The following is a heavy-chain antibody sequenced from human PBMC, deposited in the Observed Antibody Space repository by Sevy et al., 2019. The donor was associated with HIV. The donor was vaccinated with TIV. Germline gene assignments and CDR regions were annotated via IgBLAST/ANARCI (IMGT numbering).Heavy chain of an antibody. Sequence: GGSLRLSCAASGFTLSDSGVHWVRQAPGKGLEWVAFIQVDGREKFYTDSVKGRLTIYRDSSKNTVYLQMNSLRGEDKAVYYCAKRPTAAWGQGTLVTVSS. CDR3: AKRPTAA. CDR2: IQVDGREK. CDR1: GFTLSDSG. J-gene: IGHJ5*02. V-gene: IGHV3-30*02.